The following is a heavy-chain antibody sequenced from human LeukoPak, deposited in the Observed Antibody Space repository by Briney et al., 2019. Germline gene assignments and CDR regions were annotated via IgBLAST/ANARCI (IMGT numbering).Heavy chain of an antibody. CDR3: AKEGYSSGSEYFQH. CDR2: ISYDGSNK. J-gene: IGHJ1*01. D-gene: IGHD6-19*01. CDR1: GFTFRSYG. V-gene: IGHV3-30*18. Sequence: GGSLRLSCAASGFTFRSYGMHWVRQAPGKGLEWVAVISYDGSNKYYADSVKGRFTISRDNSKNTLYLQMNSLRAEDTAVYYCAKEGYSSGSEYFQHWGQGTLVTVSS.